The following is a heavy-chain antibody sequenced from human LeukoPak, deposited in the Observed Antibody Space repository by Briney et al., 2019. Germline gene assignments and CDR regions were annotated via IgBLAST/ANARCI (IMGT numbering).Heavy chain of an antibody. J-gene: IGHJ4*02. CDR3: AHRRRPDSSSGVYFDY. Sequence: KPSGPTLVKPPQTLTLTCTFSGFSLRTRGVGVGWIRQPPGKALEWLPLIYWDDDKRYSPSLKSRPTITKDTSKNQVVLTMTNMDPVDTATYYCAHRRRPDSSSGVYFDYWGQGTLVTVSS. CDR1: GFSLRTRGVG. D-gene: IGHD6-6*01. V-gene: IGHV2-5*02. CDR2: IYWDDDK.